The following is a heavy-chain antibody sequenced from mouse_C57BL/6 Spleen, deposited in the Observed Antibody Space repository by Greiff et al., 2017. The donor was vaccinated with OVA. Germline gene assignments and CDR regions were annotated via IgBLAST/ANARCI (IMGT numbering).Heavy chain of an antibody. V-gene: IGHV2-2*01. J-gene: IGHJ4*01. Sequence: QVQLQQSGPGLVQPSQCLSITCTVSGFSLTSYGVHWVRQSPGKGLEWLGVIWSGGSTDSNAAFISRLSIRKNNSKSQVFLKMNSLQADDTDIYCSARKGDDYYAMDYWGQGTSVTVSS. CDR1: GFSLTSYG. CDR3: ARKGDDYYAMDY. D-gene: IGHD2-13*01. CDR2: IWSGGST.